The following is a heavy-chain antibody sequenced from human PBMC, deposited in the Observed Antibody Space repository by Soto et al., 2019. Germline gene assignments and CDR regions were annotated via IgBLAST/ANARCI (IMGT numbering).Heavy chain of an antibody. Sequence: QVQLQQWGAGLLKPSETLSLTCAVYGGSFSGYYWSWIRQPPGKGREWIGEINHSGSTNYNPSLKSRVTISVDTSKNQFSLKLSSVTAADTAVYYCARGHGIVVVPAAILYWFDPWGQGTLVTVSS. CDR3: ARGHGIVVVPAAILYWFDP. V-gene: IGHV4-34*01. D-gene: IGHD2-2*02. CDR2: INHSGST. CDR1: GGSFSGYY. J-gene: IGHJ5*02.